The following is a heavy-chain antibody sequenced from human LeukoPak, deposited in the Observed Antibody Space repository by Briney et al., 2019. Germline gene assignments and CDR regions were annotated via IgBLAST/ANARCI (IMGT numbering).Heavy chain of an antibody. CDR3: ARDGGGVSSWVSH. CDR2: IDPGDSFT. J-gene: IGHJ4*02. D-gene: IGHD2-8*02. Sequence: PGESLRISCKGSGYSFSSYWISWVRQMPGKGLEWMGRIDPGDSFTKYRPSLEGRATISADKSLSTVYLQWSSLKASDTAIYYCARDGGGVSSWVSHWGQGTLVTVSS. CDR1: GYSFSSYW. V-gene: IGHV5-10-1*01.